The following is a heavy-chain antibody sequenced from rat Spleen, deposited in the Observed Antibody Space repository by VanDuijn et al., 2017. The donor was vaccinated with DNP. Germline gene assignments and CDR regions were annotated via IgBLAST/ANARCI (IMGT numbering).Heavy chain of an antibody. CDR3: VREDKGVDA. J-gene: IGHJ4*01. Sequence: EVQLVESGGGLVQPGRSLKLSCVASGFMFSNYWMTWIRQAPGKGLEWVASISPSGDSTYYRDSVKGRFTISRDNAKSTLFLQMDSLRSEDTATYYCVREDKGVDAWGQGTSVTVSS. D-gene: IGHD2-2*01. V-gene: IGHV5-31*01. CDR1: GFMFSNYW. CDR2: ISPSGDST.